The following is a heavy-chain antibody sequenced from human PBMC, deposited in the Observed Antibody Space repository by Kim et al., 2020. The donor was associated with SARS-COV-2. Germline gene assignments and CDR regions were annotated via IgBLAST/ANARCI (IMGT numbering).Heavy chain of an antibody. J-gene: IGHJ4*02. Sequence: GGSLRLSCAASGLTFSSHWMHWVRQAPGKGLVWVSRINSDGSSTSYADSVKGRFTISRDNAKNTLYLQMNSLRDEDTAVYYCARRAYSSGWWYYDYWGQGILV. V-gene: IGHV3-74*01. CDR1: GLTFSSHW. D-gene: IGHD6-19*01. CDR3: ARRAYSSGWWYYDY. CDR2: INSDGSST.